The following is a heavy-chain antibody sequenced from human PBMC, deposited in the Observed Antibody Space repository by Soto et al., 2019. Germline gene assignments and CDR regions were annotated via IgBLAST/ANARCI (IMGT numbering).Heavy chain of an antibody. V-gene: IGHV3-15*01. Sequence: GGSLRLSCAASGFTFSNAWMSWVRQAPGKGLEWVGRIKSKTDGGTTDYAAPVKGRFTISRDDSKNTLYLQMNSLKTGDTAVYYCTPPAYYYYYMDVWGKGTTVTVSS. CDR2: IKSKTDGGTT. J-gene: IGHJ6*03. CDR1: GFTFSNAW. CDR3: TPPAYYYYYMDV.